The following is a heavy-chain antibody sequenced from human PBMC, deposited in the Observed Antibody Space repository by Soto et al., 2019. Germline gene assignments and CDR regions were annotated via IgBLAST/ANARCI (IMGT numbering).Heavy chain of an antibody. V-gene: IGHV4-61*01. CDR3: ARGDPVNWFDP. CDR1: GGSVSTGTFY. CDR2: ISYTGST. J-gene: IGHJ5*02. Sequence: SETLSLTCTVSGGSVSTGTFYWSWIRQSPGKGLEWIGYISYTGSTNYNPSLKSRVTISVDTSKNQFSLKLTSVTAADTAVYFCARGDPVNWFDPWGQGTLVTVSS.